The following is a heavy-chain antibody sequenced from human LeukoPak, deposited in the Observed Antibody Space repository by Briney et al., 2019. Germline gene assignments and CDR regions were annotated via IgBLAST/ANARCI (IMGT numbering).Heavy chain of an antibody. D-gene: IGHD2-2*01. CDR3: AKSRRYCSSTSCYGPLSWFDP. V-gene: IGHV3-48*01. Sequence: PGGSLRLSCAASGFTFSSYSMNWVRQAPGKGLEWVSYISSSSSTIYYADSVKGRFTISRDNAKNSLYLQMNSLRAEDMAVYYCAKSRRYCSSTSCYGPLSWFDPWGQGTLVTVSS. CDR1: GFTFSSYS. CDR2: ISSSSSTI. J-gene: IGHJ5*02.